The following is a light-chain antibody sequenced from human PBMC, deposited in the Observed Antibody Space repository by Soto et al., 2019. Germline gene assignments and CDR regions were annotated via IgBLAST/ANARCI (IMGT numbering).Light chain of an antibody. CDR2: SND. V-gene: IGLV1-44*01. Sequence: QSVLTQPPSASGTPGQTITISCSGSNSNIGSHTVNWYQHLPGTAPKLLIYSNDQRPSGVPDRFSGSKSGTSASLAIYGLQSEDEADYYCSAWDDSLYLVFGVGTKVTVL. CDR3: SAWDDSLYLV. J-gene: IGLJ3*02. CDR1: NSNIGSHT.